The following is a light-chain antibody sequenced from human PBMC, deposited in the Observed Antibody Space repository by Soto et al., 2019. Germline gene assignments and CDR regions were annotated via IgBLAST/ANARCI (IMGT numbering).Light chain of an antibody. Sequence: QSVLTQPASVSGSPGQSITISCTGTSSDVGGYNYVSWYQQHPGKAPKLMIYEVNNRPSGVSNRFSGSKSGNTDSLTISGLQAEDEADYYCTSYTSSITYVFGTGTKVTVL. V-gene: IGLV2-14*01. CDR1: SSDVGGYNY. J-gene: IGLJ1*01. CDR3: TSYTSSITYV. CDR2: EVN.